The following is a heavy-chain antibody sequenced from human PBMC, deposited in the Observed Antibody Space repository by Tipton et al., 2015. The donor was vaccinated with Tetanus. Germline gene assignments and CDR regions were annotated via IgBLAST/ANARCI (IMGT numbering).Heavy chain of an antibody. D-gene: IGHD5-18*01. CDR3: AKRAGYSYGSPDFDY. V-gene: IGHV4-39*01. Sequence: TLCLTCTVSGGSISSSYYWGWIRQPPGKGLEWIGNSYYRGGAYYNPSLKGRVPIPEDTSKNQFSLKLRSVTAADTAMYYCAKRAGYSYGSPDFDYWGQGTQVTVSS. CDR1: GGSISSSYY. J-gene: IGHJ4*02. CDR2: SYYRGGA.